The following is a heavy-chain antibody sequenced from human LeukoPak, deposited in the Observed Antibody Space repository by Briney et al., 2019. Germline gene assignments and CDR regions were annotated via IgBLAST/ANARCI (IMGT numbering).Heavy chain of an antibody. CDR2: IIPIFGTA. D-gene: IGHD1-7*01. Sequence: SSVKVSCKASGGTFSSYAISWVRQPPGQELEWMGGIIPIFGTANYAQKFQGRVTITTDESTSTAYMELSSLRSEDTAVYYCARDNYAGANWFDPWGQGTLVTVSS. J-gene: IGHJ5*02. CDR1: GGTFSSYA. V-gene: IGHV1-69*05. CDR3: ARDNYAGANWFDP.